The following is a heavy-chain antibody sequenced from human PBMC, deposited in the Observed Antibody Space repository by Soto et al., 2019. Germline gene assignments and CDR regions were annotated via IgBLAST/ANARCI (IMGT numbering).Heavy chain of an antibody. D-gene: IGHD3-16*01. CDR3: ARLGFLGHYYGMDV. Sequence: QVQLVESGGGVVQPGRSLRLSCAASGFTFSSYAMHWVRQAPGKGLEWVAVISYDGSNKYYADSVKGRFTISRDNSKNTLYLQMNSLRAEDTAVYYCARLGFLGHYYGMDVW. J-gene: IGHJ6*01. V-gene: IGHV3-30-3*01. CDR1: GFTFSSYA. CDR2: ISYDGSNK.